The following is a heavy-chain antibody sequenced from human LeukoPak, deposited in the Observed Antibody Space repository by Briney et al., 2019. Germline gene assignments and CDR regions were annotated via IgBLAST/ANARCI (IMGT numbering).Heavy chain of an antibody. J-gene: IGHJ4*02. V-gene: IGHV1-69*05. Sequence: SVKVSCKASGYTFTSYDINWVRQATGQGLEWMGRIIPIFGTANYAQKFQGRVTITTDESTSTAYMELGSLRSEDTAVYYCAVVQQLGSYYFDYWGQGTLVTVSS. CDR3: AVVQQLGSYYFDY. CDR2: IIPIFGTA. CDR1: GYTFTSYD. D-gene: IGHD6-13*01.